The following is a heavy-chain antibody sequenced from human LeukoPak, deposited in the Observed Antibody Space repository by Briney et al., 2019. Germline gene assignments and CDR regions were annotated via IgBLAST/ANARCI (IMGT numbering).Heavy chain of an antibody. CDR3: ARRDRGSYGY. V-gene: IGHV3-48*03. D-gene: IGHD1-26*01. Sequence: GGSLRLSCAASGFTFSSYEMNWVRQAPGKGLEWVSYISSSGSTIYYADSVKGRFTISRDNAKNSLYLQMTSLRAEDTAVYYCARRDRGSYGYWGQGTLVTVSS. J-gene: IGHJ4*02. CDR1: GFTFSSYE. CDR2: ISSSGSTI.